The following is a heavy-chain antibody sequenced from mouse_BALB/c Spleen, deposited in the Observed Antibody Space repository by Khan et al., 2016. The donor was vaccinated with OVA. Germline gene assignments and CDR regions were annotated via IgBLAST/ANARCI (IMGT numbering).Heavy chain of an antibody. V-gene: IGHV2-6-2*01. J-gene: IGHJ4*01. Sequence: QMQLVESGPDLVAPSQSLSITCTVSGFSLTNYAIHWVRQPPGKGLEWLVVIWSDGRTTYHSALKSRLSISTDNSKSQVFLKINSLQTDDTAMYNGARHQFPLSRDSWGQGISVTVSS. CDR1: GFSLTNYA. CDR3: ARHQFPLSRDS. CDR2: IWSDGRT.